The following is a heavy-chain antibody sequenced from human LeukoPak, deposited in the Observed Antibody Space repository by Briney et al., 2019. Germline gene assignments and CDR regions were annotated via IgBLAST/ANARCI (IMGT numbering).Heavy chain of an antibody. V-gene: IGHV3-74*01. Sequence: GGSLRLSCAASGFTFSSYWMHWVRQAPGKGLVWVSRINSDGSSTSYADSVKGRFTLSRDNAKNTLYLQMNSLRAEDTAVYYCAKSPTYSSGWYGKFDYWGQGTLVTVSS. D-gene: IGHD6-19*01. CDR1: GFTFSSYW. CDR3: AKSPTYSSGWYGKFDY. J-gene: IGHJ4*02. CDR2: INSDGSST.